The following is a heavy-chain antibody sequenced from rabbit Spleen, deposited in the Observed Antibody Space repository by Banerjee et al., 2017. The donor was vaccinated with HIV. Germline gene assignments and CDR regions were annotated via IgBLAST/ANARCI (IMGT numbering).Heavy chain of an antibody. Sequence: QSLEESGGGLVQPEGSLTLTCTASGFDLSSYYYMYWVRQAPGKGLEWIACIYIGDDSTYYASWVNGRFTISKTSTTVTLQMTSLTAADTATYFCARDTGTSFSSYGMDLWGQGTLVTVS. CDR1: GFDLSSYYY. CDR3: ARDTGTSFSSYGMDL. CDR2: IYIGDDST. V-gene: IGHV1S40*01. D-gene: IGHD8-1*01. J-gene: IGHJ6*01.